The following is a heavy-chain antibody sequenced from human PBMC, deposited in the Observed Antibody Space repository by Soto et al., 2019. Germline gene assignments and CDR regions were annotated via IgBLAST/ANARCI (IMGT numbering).Heavy chain of an antibody. CDR2: TYYRSRFFS. CDR3: VRDRYSSSGLFDP. J-gene: IGHJ5*02. D-gene: IGHD3-10*01. CDR1: GDSVSSYSAA. Sequence: PSQTLSLTCAISGDSVSSYSAAWNWIRQSPSGGLEWLGRTYYRSRFFSDYAKSVKSRIIINPDTSKNQFSLQLKSVTPEDTAVYYCVRDRYSSSGLFDPWGQGTPVTVS. V-gene: IGHV6-1*01.